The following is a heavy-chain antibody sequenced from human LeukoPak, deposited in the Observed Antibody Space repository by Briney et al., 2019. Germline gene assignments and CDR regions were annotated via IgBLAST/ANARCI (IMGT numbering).Heavy chain of an antibody. J-gene: IGHJ3*02. V-gene: IGHV4-4*09. CDR1: GGSISSYY. D-gene: IGHD6-13*01. CDR3: ARAYSSSWLSAFDI. CDR2: IDTSGST. Sequence: SETLSLTCTVSGGSISSYYWSWIRQPPGKGLEWIGYIDTSGSTNHNPSLKSQVTISSDTSKNQFSLKLSSVTAADTAVYCCARAYSSSWLSAFDIWGQGTMVTVSS.